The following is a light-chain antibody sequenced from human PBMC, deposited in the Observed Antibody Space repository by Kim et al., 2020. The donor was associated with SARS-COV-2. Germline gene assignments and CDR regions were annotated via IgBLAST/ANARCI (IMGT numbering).Light chain of an antibody. CDR1: RSIRINY. CDR3: QQYGSSPGIT. V-gene: IGKV3-20*01. Sequence: PGERATLSCRASRSIRINYLAWYQQKRGRAPRLLIYGTSSRATDIPDRFSGSVSGTDFTLTISRLEPEDFAVYYCQQYGSSPGITLGQGTRLEI. CDR2: GTS. J-gene: IGKJ5*01.